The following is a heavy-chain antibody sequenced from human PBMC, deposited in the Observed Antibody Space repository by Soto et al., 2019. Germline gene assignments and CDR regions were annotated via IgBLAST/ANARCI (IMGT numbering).Heavy chain of an antibody. J-gene: IGHJ5*02. CDR2: IYWNDGT. CDR3: ARTISASYWKFDP. Sequence: SGPTLVNPTQTLTLTCALSGFSLSANGVGVGWIRQAPGGALEWLAIIYWNDGTSIRPTLQSRLSISKDTPKNQVVLSLSSMDPRDTGTYYCARTISASYWKFDPWDPGAQVTVSS. CDR1: GFSLSANGVG. V-gene: IGHV2-5*01. D-gene: IGHD2-21*01.